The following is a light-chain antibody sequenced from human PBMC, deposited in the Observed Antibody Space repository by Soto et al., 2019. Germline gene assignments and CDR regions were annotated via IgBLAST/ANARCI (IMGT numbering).Light chain of an antibody. Sequence: SSELTQPPSVSVSPGQTASITCSGHKLGDKYASWYQHKPGQSPVLVIYEDTKRPSGIPERFSGSNSGNTATLTISGTQTMDEADYYCQAWDSNTVVFGGGTKLTVL. CDR1: KLGDKY. CDR3: QAWDSNTVV. J-gene: IGLJ2*01. CDR2: EDT. V-gene: IGLV3-1*01.